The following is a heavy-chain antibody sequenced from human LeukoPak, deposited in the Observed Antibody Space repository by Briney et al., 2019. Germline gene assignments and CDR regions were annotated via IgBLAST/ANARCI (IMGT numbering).Heavy chain of an antibody. Sequence: GESLKISCKGSGYSFTSYWIGWVRQMPGKGLEWVGIIYPGDSDTRYSPSFQGQVTISADKSISTAYLQWSSLKASDTAMYYCARAFNYYGSGSFSDYWGQGTLVTVSS. CDR2: IYPGDSDT. D-gene: IGHD3-10*01. J-gene: IGHJ4*02. V-gene: IGHV5-51*01. CDR3: ARAFNYYGSGSFSDY. CDR1: GYSFTSYW.